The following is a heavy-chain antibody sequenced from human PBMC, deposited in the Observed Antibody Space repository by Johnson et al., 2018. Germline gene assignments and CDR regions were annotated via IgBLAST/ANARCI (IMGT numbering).Heavy chain of an antibody. J-gene: IGHJ3*01. CDR2: IHYSGST. CDR1: GFTFSSYG. Sequence: QVQLVESGGGVVQPGRSLRLSCAASGFTFSSYGMHWVRQAPGKGLEWIGTIHYSGSTFYNPSLKSRVTISVDTSKNQFSLKLTSVTAADTAVYFCARERKYYYHMSGYFYGAFDFWGQGTMVIVSS. D-gene: IGHD3-22*01. CDR3: ARERKYYYHMSGYFYGAFDF. V-gene: IGHV4-39*07.